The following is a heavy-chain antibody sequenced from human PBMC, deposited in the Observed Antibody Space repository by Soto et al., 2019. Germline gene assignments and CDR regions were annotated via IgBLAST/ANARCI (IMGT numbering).Heavy chain of an antibody. D-gene: IGHD2-8*01. CDR2: IFYSGST. CDR1: GGSIIIGGYY. Sequence: PSETLSLTCTVSGGSIIIGGYYWSWIRQYPGKGLEWIGYIFYSGSTDYNPSLKSRVTISEDTSKNQFSLKLSSVTAADTAVYYCARHATDIVLMVYAFNWFDPWGQGTLVTVSS. CDR3: ARHATDIVLMVYAFNWFDP. V-gene: IGHV4-31*03. J-gene: IGHJ5*02.